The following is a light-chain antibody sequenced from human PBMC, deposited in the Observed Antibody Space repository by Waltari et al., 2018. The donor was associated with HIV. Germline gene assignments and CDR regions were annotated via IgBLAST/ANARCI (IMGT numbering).Light chain of an antibody. J-gene: IGLJ3*02. CDR3: GTWDSSVSAGV. Sequence: QSVLTQPPSVSAAPGQKVTTPCSGSTPNIGQNYVTWYQQIPETAPKLIIYANNKRPSGIPDRFAGSKSGTSATLAITGLQTGDEADYFCGTWDSSVSAGVFGGGTKLTVL. V-gene: IGLV1-51*01. CDR2: ANN. CDR1: TPNIGQNY.